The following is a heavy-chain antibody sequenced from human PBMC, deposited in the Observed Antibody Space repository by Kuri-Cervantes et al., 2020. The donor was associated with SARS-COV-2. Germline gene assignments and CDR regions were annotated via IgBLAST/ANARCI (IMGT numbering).Heavy chain of an antibody. J-gene: IGHJ5*02. CDR1: GGSFSGYY. CDR3: ARDTDNHDSSGYYYDWFDH. Sequence: SETLSLTCAVYGGSFSGYYWSWIRQPPGKGLEWIGEINHSGSTNYNPSLKSRVTISVDTSKNQSSLKLSSVTAADTAVYYCARDTDNHDSSGYYYDWFDHWDQGTLVTVSS. CDR2: INHSGST. D-gene: IGHD3-22*01. V-gene: IGHV4-34*01.